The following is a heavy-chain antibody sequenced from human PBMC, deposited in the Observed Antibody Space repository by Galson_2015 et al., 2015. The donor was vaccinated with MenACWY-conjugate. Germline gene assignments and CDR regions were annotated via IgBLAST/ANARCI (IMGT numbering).Heavy chain of an antibody. CDR2: IFYCGGT. CDR3: ARAMRITMVRGVVGYYGMDV. Sequence: SETLSLTCTVSGYSLRRGYYWGWVPQPPGKGVEWVGSIFYCGGTYYNPSLKSRVTISVDTSKNQFSLKLSSVTAADTAVYYCARAMRITMVRGVVGYYGMDVWGQGTTVTVSS. V-gene: IGHV4-38-2*02. J-gene: IGHJ6*02. CDR1: GYSLRRGYY. D-gene: IGHD3-10*01.